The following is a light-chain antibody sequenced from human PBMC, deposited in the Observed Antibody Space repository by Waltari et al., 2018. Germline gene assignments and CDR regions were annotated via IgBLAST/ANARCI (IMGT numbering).Light chain of an antibody. CDR1: QRVGRF. Sequence: ELVLAQSPATLSFPPGERATLSCRASQRVGRFLAWYQRKPGQAPRLLIYDASDRATGTPARFSGSGSGTDFTLTISSLEPEDFAVYYCQHRGNWPLLAFGQGTRLEIK. J-gene: IGKJ5*01. CDR3: QHRGNWPLLA. V-gene: IGKV3-11*01. CDR2: DAS.